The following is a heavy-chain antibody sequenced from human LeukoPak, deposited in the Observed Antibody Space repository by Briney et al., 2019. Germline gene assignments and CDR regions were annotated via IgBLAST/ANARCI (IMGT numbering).Heavy chain of an antibody. V-gene: IGHV3-7*01. J-gene: IGHJ4*02. Sequence: GGSLRLSCAASGFTFSSYRMNWVRQAPGKGLEWVANIKQDGSEKYYVDSVKGRFTISRDNAKNSLYLQMNSLRAEDTAVYYCARVYSSGWAYWGQGTLVTVSS. CDR3: ARVYSSGWAY. CDR2: IKQDGSEK. D-gene: IGHD6-19*01. CDR1: GFTFSSYR.